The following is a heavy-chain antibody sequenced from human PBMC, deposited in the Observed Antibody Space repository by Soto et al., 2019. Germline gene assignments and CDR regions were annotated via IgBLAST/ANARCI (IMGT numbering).Heavy chain of an antibody. Sequence: SETLSLTCTVSGGSVSSGGYYLSWIRQHPGKGLEWIGYIYYSGSTYYNPSLKSRVTISVDTSKNQFSLKLSSVTAADTAVYYCARERHGGLRLGELFHDAFDIWGQGTMVTVSS. D-gene: IGHD3-16*01. CDR1: GGSVSSGGYY. J-gene: IGHJ3*02. CDR3: ARERHGGLRLGELFHDAFDI. CDR2: IYYSGST. V-gene: IGHV4-31*03.